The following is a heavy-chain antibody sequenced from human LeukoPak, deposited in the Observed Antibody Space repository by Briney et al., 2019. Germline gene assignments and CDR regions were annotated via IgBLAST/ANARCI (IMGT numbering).Heavy chain of an antibody. CDR2: VIPVLGIA. V-gene: IGHV1-69*04. Sequence: GASVKVSCKASGGTFISYALSWVRQAPGQGLEWMGRVIPVLGIAIYAQKFQDRVTITADKSTTTVYMELSSLSSEDTAVYYCTTGDGHDFWGQGTLVTVSS. J-gene: IGHJ4*02. D-gene: IGHD5-24*01. CDR1: GGTFISYA. CDR3: TTGDGHDF.